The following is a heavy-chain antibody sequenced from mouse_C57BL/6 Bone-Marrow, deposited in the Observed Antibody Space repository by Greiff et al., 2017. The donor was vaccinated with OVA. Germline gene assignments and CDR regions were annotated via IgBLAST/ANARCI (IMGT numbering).Heavy chain of an antibody. CDR1: GYSFTDYN. V-gene: IGHV1-39*01. D-gene: IGHD1-1*01. CDR2: INPNYGTT. Sequence: VQLQQSGPELVKPGASVKISCKASGYSFTDYNMNWVKQSNGKSLEWIGVINPNYGTTSSNQQFKGKATLTVAQSSSTAYMQLNSLTSEDSAVYYCARDYYGSSYYAMDYWGQGTSVTVSS. J-gene: IGHJ4*01. CDR3: ARDYYGSSYYAMDY.